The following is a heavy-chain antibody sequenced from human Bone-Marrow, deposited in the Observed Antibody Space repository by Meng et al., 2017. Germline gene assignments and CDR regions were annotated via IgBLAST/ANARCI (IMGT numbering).Heavy chain of an antibody. D-gene: IGHD5-18*01. Sequence: QVQLQQWGAGLLKPSETLSLTCAVYGGSFSGYYWSWIRQPPGKGLEWIGEINHRGSTNYNPSLKSRVTISVDTSKSQVSLNLSSVTAADTAVYYCARQKFSYGLGPPAYWGQGTLVTVSS. CDR1: GGSFSGYY. CDR2: INHRGST. J-gene: IGHJ4*02. CDR3: ARQKFSYGLGPPAY. V-gene: IGHV4-34*01.